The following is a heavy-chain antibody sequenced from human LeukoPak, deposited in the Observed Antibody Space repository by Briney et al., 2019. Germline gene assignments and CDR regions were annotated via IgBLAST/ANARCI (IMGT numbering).Heavy chain of an antibody. CDR1: GGSVSSGIYS. Sequence: PSETLSLTCTVSGGSVSSGIYSWSWIRQPPGKGLEWIGYIYYSGSSNYSPSLMSRVAISVDTSKNQFSLKLGSVTAADAAVYYCARGESSNWSFDYWGQGTLVTVSS. V-gene: IGHV4-61*01. CDR2: IYYSGSS. CDR3: ARGESSNWSFDY. J-gene: IGHJ4*02. D-gene: IGHD6-13*01.